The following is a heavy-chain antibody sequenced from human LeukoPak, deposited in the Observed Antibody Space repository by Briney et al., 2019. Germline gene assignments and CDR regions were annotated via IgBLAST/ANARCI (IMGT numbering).Heavy chain of an antibody. J-gene: IGHJ6*02. V-gene: IGHV3-7*03. CDR1: GFTFSSYW. D-gene: IGHD3-16*01. CDR3: ARGGGLDV. Sequence: PGGSLRLSCAASGFTFSSYWKNWARQAPGKGLEWVASINHNGNVNYYVDSVKGRFTISRDNAKNSLYLQMSNLRAGDTAVYFCARGGGLDVWGQGATVTVSS. CDR2: INHNGNVN.